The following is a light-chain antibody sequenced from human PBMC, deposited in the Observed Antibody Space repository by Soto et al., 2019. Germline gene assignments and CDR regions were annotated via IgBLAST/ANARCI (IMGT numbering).Light chain of an antibody. V-gene: IGKV1-5*01. J-gene: IGKJ1*01. Sequence: DIQMTQSPSILSASVGDRVTITCRASQSIRSWLAWYQQKPGKAPKLLIYDAYSLENGVPSRFSGSGSGTEFTLTISSLQPDDFATYYCQQYNSYWTFGQGTKVDIK. CDR2: DAY. CDR3: QQYNSYWT. CDR1: QSIRSW.